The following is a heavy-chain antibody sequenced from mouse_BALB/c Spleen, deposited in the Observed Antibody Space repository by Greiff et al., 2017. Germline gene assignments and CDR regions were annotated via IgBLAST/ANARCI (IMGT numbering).Heavy chain of an antibody. D-gene: IGHD1-1*02. J-gene: IGHJ2*01. CDR1: GYTFTDYA. CDR3: ASGNYFDY. Sequence: QVQLKESGAELVRPGVSVKISCKGSGYTFTDYAMHWVKQSHAKSLEWIGVISTYYGDASYNQKFKGKATMTVDKSSSTAYMELARLTSEDAAIYYGASGNYFDYWGQGTTLTVSS. V-gene: IGHV1S137*01. CDR2: ISTYYGDA.